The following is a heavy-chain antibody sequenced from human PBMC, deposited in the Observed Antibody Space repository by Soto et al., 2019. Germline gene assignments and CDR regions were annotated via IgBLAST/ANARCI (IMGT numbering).Heavy chain of an antibody. Sequence: GGSLRLSCAASGFTFSSYAMSWVRQAPGKGLEWVSAISGSGGSTYYADSVKGRFTISRDNSKNTLYLQINSLRAEDTAVYYCAKGVVRSGYSAFDYWGQGTLVTVSS. V-gene: IGHV3-23*01. CDR3: AKGVVRSGYSAFDY. D-gene: IGHD3-3*01. J-gene: IGHJ4*02. CDR2: ISGSGGST. CDR1: GFTFSSYA.